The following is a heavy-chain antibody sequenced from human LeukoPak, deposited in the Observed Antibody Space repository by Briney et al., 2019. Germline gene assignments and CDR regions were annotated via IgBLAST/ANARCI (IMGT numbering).Heavy chain of an antibody. J-gene: IGHJ4*02. Sequence: SETLSLTCTVSRGSISSGDYYWSWIRQPPGKGLEWIGYISYTGTTYYNPSLKSRISISEDTSKNLFSLKLNSVTAAETAVYYCARLGTAPFDYWGQGPLVTVSS. V-gene: IGHV4-30-4*01. D-gene: IGHD2-21*02. CDR1: RGSISSGDYY. CDR2: ISYTGTT. CDR3: ARLGTAPFDY.